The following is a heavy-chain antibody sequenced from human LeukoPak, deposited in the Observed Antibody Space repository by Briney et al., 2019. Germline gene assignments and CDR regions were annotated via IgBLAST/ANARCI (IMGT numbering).Heavy chain of an antibody. CDR3: AKELRRSPTYYFDY. J-gene: IGHJ4*02. Sequence: GGSLRLSCAASGFTSSNYAMNWVRQAPGKGLEWVSAISGSGTDTYYADSVKGRFTISRDNSKNTLYLQMNSLRAEDTAIYFCAKELRRSPTYYFDYWGQGTLVTVSS. V-gene: IGHV3-23*01. CDR2: ISGSGTDT. CDR1: GFTSSNYA. D-gene: IGHD2-15*01.